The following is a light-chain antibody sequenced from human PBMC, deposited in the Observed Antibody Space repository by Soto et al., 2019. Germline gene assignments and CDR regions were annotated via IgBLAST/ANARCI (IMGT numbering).Light chain of an antibody. J-gene: IGLJ1*01. V-gene: IGLV2-23*03. CDR1: SSDVGSDNL. Sequence: QSALTQPASVSGSPGQSITISCTGTSSDVGSDNLVSWYQQHPGKAPKLMIYEGSKRPSGVSNRFSGSKSGNTASLTISGLQAEDEADYYCCSYEGSSTFYVFGSGTKLTVL. CDR3: CSYEGSSTFYV. CDR2: EGS.